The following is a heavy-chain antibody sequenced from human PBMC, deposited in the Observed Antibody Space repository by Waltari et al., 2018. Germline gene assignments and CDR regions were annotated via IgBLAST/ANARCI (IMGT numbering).Heavy chain of an antibody. CDR1: GGSISSSSYY. CDR2: IHYSGGT. Sequence: QLQLQESGPGLVKPSETLSLTCTVPGGSISSSSYYWGWIRQPPGKGLEWIGSIHYSGGTYYNPSLKSRVTISVDTSKNQFSLKLSSVTAADTAVYYCARTFEGATIPLGLGGVDYWGQGTLVTVSS. D-gene: IGHD1-26*01. J-gene: IGHJ4*02. CDR3: ARTFEGATIPLGLGGVDY. V-gene: IGHV4-39*01.